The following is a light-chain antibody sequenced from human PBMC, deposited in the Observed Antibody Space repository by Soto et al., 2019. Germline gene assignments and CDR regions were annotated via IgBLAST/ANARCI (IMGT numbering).Light chain of an antibody. CDR1: SSDVGGYNY. CDR2: DVS. Sequence: QSALTQPASVSGSPGQSITISCTGTSSDVGGYNYVSWYQQHPGKAPKLMIYDVSNRPSGVSNRFSGSKSGNTASLTISGLQAEDEADYYCSSYTSSITRYVFGTGTKVTVL. V-gene: IGLV2-14*01. CDR3: SSYTSSITRYV. J-gene: IGLJ1*01.